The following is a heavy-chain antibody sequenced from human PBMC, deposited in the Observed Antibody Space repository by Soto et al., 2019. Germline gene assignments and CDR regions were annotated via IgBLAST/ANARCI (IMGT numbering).Heavy chain of an antibody. J-gene: IGHJ3*02. CDR1: GGSISSYY. V-gene: IGHV4-59*12. CDR3: ARDTHYAAFDI. D-gene: IGHD3-16*01. CDR2: IYYSGST. Sequence: SETLSLTCTVSGGSISSYYWSWIRQPPGKGLEWIGYIYYSGSTNYNPSLKSRVTISVDTSKNQFSLKLSSVTAADTAVYYCARDTHYAAFDIWGQGTMVTVSS.